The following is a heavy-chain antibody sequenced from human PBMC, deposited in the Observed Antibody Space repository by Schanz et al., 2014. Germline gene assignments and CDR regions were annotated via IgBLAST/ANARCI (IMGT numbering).Heavy chain of an antibody. CDR1: GGTFSSYT. CDR3: ARGGGPEDVFDI. V-gene: IGHV1-69*04. D-gene: IGHD5-12*01. Sequence: QEQLVQSGAEVRKPGASVKVSCKASGGTFSSYTISWVRQAPGQGLEWMGKIIPVLNIATYAQRFQGRVTITADKSSDTAYMELSSLRSEDTAVYYCARGGGPEDVFDIWGQGTILTVSS. J-gene: IGHJ3*02. CDR2: IIPVLNIA.